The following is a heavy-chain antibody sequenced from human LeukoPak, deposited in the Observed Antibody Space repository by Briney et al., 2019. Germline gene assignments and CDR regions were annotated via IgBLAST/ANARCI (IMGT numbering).Heavy chain of an antibody. CDR1: GFGLSNYG. J-gene: IGHJ4*02. Sequence: GGSLRLSCAASGFGLSNYGMHWVRQAPGKGLEWVAVMWYDGSNKDYADSVKGRFTISRDNAKNTLYLQMNSLRADDTAVYYCARAVGGSSDYWGQGTLVTVSS. CDR3: ARAVGGSSDY. V-gene: IGHV3-33*01. CDR2: MWYDGSNK. D-gene: IGHD1-26*01.